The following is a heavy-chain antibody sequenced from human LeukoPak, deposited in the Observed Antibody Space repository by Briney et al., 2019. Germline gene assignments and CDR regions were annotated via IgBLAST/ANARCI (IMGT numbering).Heavy chain of an antibody. V-gene: IGHV1-46*01. CDR3: ARGHRVGVSGSVWFDP. CDR2: INPSTGNT. CDR1: GYTFTSNY. Sequence: GASVKVSCKASGYTFTSNYIHWVRQAPGEGLEWMGGINPSTGNTNYVQEFQGSVTMTRDASTSTVDMELSSLRSDDTAVYYCARGHRVGVSGSVWFDPWGQGTLVTVSS. J-gene: IGHJ5*02. D-gene: IGHD2-15*01.